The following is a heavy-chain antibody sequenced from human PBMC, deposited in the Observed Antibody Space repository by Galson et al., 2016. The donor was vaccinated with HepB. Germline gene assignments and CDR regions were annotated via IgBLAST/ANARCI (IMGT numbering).Heavy chain of an antibody. J-gene: IGHJ6*02. Sequence: CAISGDSVSSNSAGWNWIRQSPSRGLEWLGRTYYRSKWHHDYAVSVKSRIIISPDTSKNQFSLHLSSVTPEDTAVYFCARAIVVLNYYYYYTMDVWGRGTTVTVSS. V-gene: IGHV6-1*01. CDR2: TYYRSKWHH. CDR1: GDSVSSNSAG. CDR3: ARAIVVLNYYYYYTMDV. D-gene: IGHD2-21*01.